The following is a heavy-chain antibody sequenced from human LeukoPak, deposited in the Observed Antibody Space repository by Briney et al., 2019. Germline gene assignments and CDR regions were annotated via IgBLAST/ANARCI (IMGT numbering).Heavy chain of an antibody. CDR2: IKQDGSNT. J-gene: IGHJ6*03. CDR1: GFTFSSYW. Sequence: GGSLRLSCAASGFTFSSYWMSWVRQAPGKGLEWVANIKQDGSNTKYVDSVKGRFIISRDNAKNSLYLQMNSLRVEDTAVYYCAKGAFRDEVQGYYYLDVWGKGTTVTVSS. CDR3: AKGAFRDEVQGYYYLDV. V-gene: IGHV3-7*01. D-gene: IGHD3-10*01.